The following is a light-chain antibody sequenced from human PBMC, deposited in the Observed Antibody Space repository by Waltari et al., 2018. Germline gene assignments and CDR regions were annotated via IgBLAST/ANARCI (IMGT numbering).Light chain of an antibody. J-gene: IGKJ3*01. Sequence: EIVLTQSPATLSLSPGERATLSCRASQSVSSYLAWYQQKPGQAPRLLIYDASHRATGVPARISGSGSGTDFTLTISSPEPEDFAVYYCQQRSTWPSFGPGTKVDIK. CDR1: QSVSSY. CDR2: DAS. CDR3: QQRSTWPS. V-gene: IGKV3-11*01.